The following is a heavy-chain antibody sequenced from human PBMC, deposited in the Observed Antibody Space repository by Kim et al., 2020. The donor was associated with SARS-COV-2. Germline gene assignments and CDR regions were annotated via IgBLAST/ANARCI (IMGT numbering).Heavy chain of an antibody. D-gene: IGHD1-26*01. Sequence: SETLSLTCTVSGGSISSYYWSWIRQPPGKGLEWIGYIYYSGSTNYNPSLKSRVTISVDTSKNQFSLKLSSVTAADTAVYYCARAPSGWELWGWFDPWGQGTLVTVSS. CDR3: ARAPSGWELWGWFDP. V-gene: IGHV4-59*01. CDR2: IYYSGST. CDR1: GGSISSYY. J-gene: IGHJ5*02.